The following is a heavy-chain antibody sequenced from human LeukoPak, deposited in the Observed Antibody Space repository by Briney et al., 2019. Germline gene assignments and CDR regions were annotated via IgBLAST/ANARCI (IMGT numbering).Heavy chain of an antibody. CDR3: ARVLAIFGLDTTDFYMDV. J-gene: IGHJ6*03. CDR1: GASISSHY. V-gene: IGHV4-59*11. D-gene: IGHD3/OR15-3a*01. Sequence: SETLSLTCAVSGASISSHYWSWIRQPPGKGLEWIGYTSGSISDSPSLKSRVAVSVGPSQNQVSLSLTSVTAADTAVYYCARVLAIFGLDTTDFYMDVWGKGTTVTVSS. CDR2: TSGSI.